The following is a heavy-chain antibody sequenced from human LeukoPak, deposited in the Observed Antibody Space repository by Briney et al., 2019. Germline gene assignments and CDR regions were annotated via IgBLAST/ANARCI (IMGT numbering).Heavy chain of an antibody. J-gene: IGHJ4*02. CDR1: GYSISSGSYY. V-gene: IGHV4-39*01. CDR2: IYYSGST. D-gene: IGHD6-19*01. Sequence: SGTLSLTCTVSGYSISSGSYYWGWIRQPPGKGLEWLGSIYYSGSTYHNPSLKSRVTMSVDTSSNEFSLRLTSVTAADTAVYYCARHAAGSGWYPVDYWGQGTLVTVSS. CDR3: ARHAAGSGWYPVDY.